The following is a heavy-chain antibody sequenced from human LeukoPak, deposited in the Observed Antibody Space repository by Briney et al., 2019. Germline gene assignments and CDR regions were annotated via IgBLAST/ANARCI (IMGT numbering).Heavy chain of an antibody. CDR3: AKDMRGSYLGRYYFDY. V-gene: IGHV3-23*01. D-gene: IGHD1-26*01. Sequence: GGSLRLSCAASGFTFSSYAMSWVRQAPGKGLEWVSAISGSGGSTYYADSVKGRFTISRDNSKNTLYLQMNSLRAEVTAVYYCAKDMRGSYLGRYYFDYWGQGTLVTVSS. J-gene: IGHJ4*02. CDR2: ISGSGGST. CDR1: GFTFSSYA.